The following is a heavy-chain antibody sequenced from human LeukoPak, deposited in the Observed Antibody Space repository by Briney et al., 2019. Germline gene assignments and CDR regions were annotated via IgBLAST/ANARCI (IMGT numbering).Heavy chain of an antibody. CDR3: ARDEWTDYYDSSGYSNDAFDI. D-gene: IGHD3-22*01. J-gene: IGHJ3*02. Sequence: GGSLRLSCAASGFTFSDYYMSWIRQAPGKGREGVSYISSSGSTIYYADSLKCRFTIPRDNAKNSLYLQMNSPRAEDTAVYYCARDEWTDYYDSSGYSNDAFDIWGQGKMVPVSS. V-gene: IGHV3-11*01. CDR1: GFTFSDYY. CDR2: ISSSGSTI.